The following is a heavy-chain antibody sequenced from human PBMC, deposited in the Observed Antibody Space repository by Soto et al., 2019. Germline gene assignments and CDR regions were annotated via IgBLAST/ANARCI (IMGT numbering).Heavy chain of an antibody. V-gene: IGHV3-30-3*01. CDR1: GFTFNSYA. Sequence: PGGSLRLSCTASGFTFNSYAMHWVRQAPGKGLEWVAVISYDGSNKYYADSVKGRFTISRDNSKNTLYLQMNSLRAEDTAVYYCARDTFMTTVTTVDYWGQGTLVTVSS. CDR3: ARDTFMTTVTTVDY. CDR2: ISYDGSNK. D-gene: IGHD4-17*01. J-gene: IGHJ4*02.